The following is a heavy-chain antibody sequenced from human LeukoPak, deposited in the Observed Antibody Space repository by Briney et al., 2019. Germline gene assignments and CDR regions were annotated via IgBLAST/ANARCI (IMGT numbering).Heavy chain of an antibody. CDR1: GFTFSSYA. J-gene: IGHJ4*02. CDR3: ARDMMTTVTTGDRGYFDY. V-gene: IGHV3-30*04. D-gene: IGHD4-17*01. CDR2: ISYDGSNK. Sequence: GGSLRLSCAASGFTFSSYAMHWVRQAPGKGLEWVAVISYDGSNKYYADSVKGRFTISRDNSKNTLYPQMNSLRAEDTAVYYCARDMMTTVTTGDRGYFDYWGQGTLVTVSS.